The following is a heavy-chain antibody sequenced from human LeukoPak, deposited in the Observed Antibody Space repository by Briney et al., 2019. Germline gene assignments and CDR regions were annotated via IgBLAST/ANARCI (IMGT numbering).Heavy chain of an antibody. D-gene: IGHD6-19*01. CDR1: GFTFSSYW. CDR2: INSDGSST. CDR3: ASSGYSSGWYSFDY. J-gene: IGHJ4*02. V-gene: IGHV3-74*01. Sequence: PGGSLRLSCAASGFTFSSYWMHWVRQAPGKGLVWVSRINSDGSSTSYADSVKGRFTISRDNAKNTLYLQTNSLRAEDTAVYYCASSGYSSGWYSFDYWGQGTLVTVSS.